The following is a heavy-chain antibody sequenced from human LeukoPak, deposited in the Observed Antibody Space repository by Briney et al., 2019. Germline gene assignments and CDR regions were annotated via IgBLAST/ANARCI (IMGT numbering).Heavy chain of an antibody. V-gene: IGHV3-23*01. Sequence: GGSLRLSCAASGFTFSSYSMSWVRQAPGKGLEWVSSFSGSGGSTYYADSVKGRFTISRDNSKNTLYLQMNDLRPDDTAIYYCAKRNTMVRGGPCFDYWGQGLLVTVSS. D-gene: IGHD3-10*01. CDR1: GFTFSSYS. CDR3: AKRNTMVRGGPCFDY. J-gene: IGHJ4*02. CDR2: FSGSGGST.